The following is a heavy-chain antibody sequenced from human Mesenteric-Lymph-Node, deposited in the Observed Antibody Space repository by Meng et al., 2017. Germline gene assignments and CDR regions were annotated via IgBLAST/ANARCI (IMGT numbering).Heavy chain of an antibody. D-gene: IGHD3-3*01. CDR2: IYHSGST. V-gene: IGHV4-4*02. J-gene: IGHJ4*02. Sequence: HVQLQGSGPGLGKTLGTLSLTGAVSGGSISSSNWWSLVRQPPGKGLEWIGEIYHSGSTNYNPSLKSRVTISVDKSKNQFSLKLSPVTAADTAVYYCASLDPDYDFWSGYSSDDYWGQGTLVTVSS. CDR3: ASLDPDYDFWSGYSSDDY. CDR1: GGSISSSNW.